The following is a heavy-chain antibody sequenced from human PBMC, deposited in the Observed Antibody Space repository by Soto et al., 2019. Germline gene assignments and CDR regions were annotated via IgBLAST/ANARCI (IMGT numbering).Heavy chain of an antibody. D-gene: IGHD3-3*01. V-gene: IGHV3-30*03. Sequence: PGGSLRLSCAASGFTFSSYGMHWVRQAPGKGLEWVAVISYDGSDKYYAGSVKGRFTISRDNSKNTLYLQMNSLGPEDTAVYYCAIAYDFWSGDRMWDMDVWGQGTTVTVSS. CDR2: ISYDGSDK. CDR1: GFTFSSYG. CDR3: AIAYDFWSGDRMWDMDV. J-gene: IGHJ6*02.